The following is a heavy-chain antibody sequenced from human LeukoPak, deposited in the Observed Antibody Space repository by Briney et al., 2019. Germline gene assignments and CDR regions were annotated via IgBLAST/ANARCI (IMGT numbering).Heavy chain of an antibody. Sequence: PGGSLRLSCAASGFSFSTFGMHWVRQTPGKGLEWVSHISKDESNKYYADSVKGRFTISRDNAKNSLYLQMNSLRAEDTAVYYCAREAYYYDSSGYYYFDYWGQGTLVTVSS. CDR2: ISKDESNK. CDR1: GFSFSTFG. D-gene: IGHD3-22*01. J-gene: IGHJ4*02. V-gene: IGHV3-33*05. CDR3: AREAYYYDSSGYYYFDY.